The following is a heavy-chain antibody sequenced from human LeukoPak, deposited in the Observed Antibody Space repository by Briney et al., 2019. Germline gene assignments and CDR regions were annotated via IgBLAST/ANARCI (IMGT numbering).Heavy chain of an antibody. CDR1: GFTFSNYD. V-gene: IGHV3-23*01. CDR2: ICGSDGSR. Sequence: GRSLRLSCAASGFTFSNYDMYWVRQAPGKGLVWVSAICGSDGSRYYADSVKGRFTISRDNSKNTLYLQMNSLRGEDTAVYYCAKGGSPSCYSSSGYWGQGTLVTVSS. CDR3: AKGGSPSCYSSSGY. J-gene: IGHJ4*02. D-gene: IGHD2-2*01.